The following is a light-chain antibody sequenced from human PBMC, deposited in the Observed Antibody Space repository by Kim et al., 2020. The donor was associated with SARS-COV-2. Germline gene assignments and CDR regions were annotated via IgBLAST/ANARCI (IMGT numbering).Light chain of an antibody. V-gene: IGLV2-23*02. CDR1: RSDVGSYDF. CDR2: EVT. J-gene: IGLJ3*02. CDR3: CSYAGSTTWV. Sequence: GQSITSSCTGTRSDVGSYDFVSWDQRNPGKAPKLMIYEVTKRPSGVSNRFSGSKSGNTASLTISGLQAEDEADYYCCSYAGSTTWVFGGGTQLTVL.